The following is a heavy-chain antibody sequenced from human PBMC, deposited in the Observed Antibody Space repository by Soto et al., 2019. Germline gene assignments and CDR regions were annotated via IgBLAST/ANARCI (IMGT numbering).Heavy chain of an antibody. CDR2: IYYDGTT. Sequence: QVQLQESGPGLVKPSETLSITCTVSGTSVSSNSNHWSWVRQPPGKGLEWIGYIYYDGTTNYNPSLKNRVTISLDTSKHQFSLKVTSVTAVDTAVYYCARRVGATPPRDWGQGTLVTVSS. CDR1: GTSVSSNSNH. CDR3: ARRVGATPPRD. V-gene: IGHV4-61*01. D-gene: IGHD1-26*01. J-gene: IGHJ4*02.